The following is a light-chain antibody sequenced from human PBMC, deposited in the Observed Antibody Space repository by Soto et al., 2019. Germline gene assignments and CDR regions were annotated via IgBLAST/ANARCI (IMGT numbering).Light chain of an antibody. CDR3: SSFTSSSTYV. V-gene: IGLV2-18*02. Sequence: LNQPPSVSGSTGQSVAISYTGTSSDVGSYNRVAWYQQPPGTAPKLMIYEVSNRPSGVPDRFSGSKSGNTASLTISGLQAEDEADYYCSSFTSSSTYVFGTGTKVTVL. CDR2: EVS. J-gene: IGLJ1*01. CDR1: SSDVGSYNR.